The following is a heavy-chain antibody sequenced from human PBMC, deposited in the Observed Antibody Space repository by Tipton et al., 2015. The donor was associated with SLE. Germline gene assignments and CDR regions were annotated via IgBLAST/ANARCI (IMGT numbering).Heavy chain of an antibody. CDR1: GFTFSNAW. Sequence: SLRLSCAASGFTFSNAWMSWVRQAPGRGLEWVSVIYSGGSSTYFADSVKGRFTISRDNSKNTVYLQMNSLRAADTAVYYCARDEYRYDTTGYHLLGHFDFWGQGTLVTVSS. CDR2: IYSGGSST. CDR3: ARDEYRYDTTGYHLLGHFDF. V-gene: IGHV3-23*03. D-gene: IGHD3-22*01. J-gene: IGHJ4*02.